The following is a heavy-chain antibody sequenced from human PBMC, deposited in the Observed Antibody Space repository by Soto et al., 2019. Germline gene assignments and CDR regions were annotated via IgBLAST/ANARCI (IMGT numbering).Heavy chain of an antibody. CDR2: ISFDGSNQ. CDR1: GFMFNAYG. D-gene: IGHD1-1*01. J-gene: IGHJ3*02. Sequence: LXXSFACCGFMFNAYGMHLVRQAPGNGLEWVAVISFDGSNQYYEESVKGRFTISRDNSKNTLYLQMHSLRADDTGVYFCVKAGTMAGTGTTPRSFDIWGRGTMVTVSS. CDR3: VKAGTMAGTGTTPRSFDI. V-gene: IGHV3-30*18.